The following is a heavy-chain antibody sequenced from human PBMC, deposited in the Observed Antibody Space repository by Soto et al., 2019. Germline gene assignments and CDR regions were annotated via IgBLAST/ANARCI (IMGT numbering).Heavy chain of an antibody. J-gene: IGHJ3*02. V-gene: IGHV1-3*01. CDR3: AKYSESYRTAFDI. CDR1: GYTFTSYA. D-gene: IGHD1-26*01. CDR2: INAGNGNT. Sequence: GASVKVSCKASGYTFTSYAMHWVRQAPGQRLEWMGWINAGNGNTKYSQKFQGRVTITRDTSASIAYMELSSLRSEDTAVFYCAKYSESYRTAFDIWGQGTMVTVSS.